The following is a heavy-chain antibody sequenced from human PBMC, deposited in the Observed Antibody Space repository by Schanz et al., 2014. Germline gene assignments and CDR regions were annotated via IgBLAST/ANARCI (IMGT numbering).Heavy chain of an antibody. CDR3: ARANYRRKINFDY. CDR1: GFTLSSYA. J-gene: IGHJ4*02. CDR2: IWYDENNK. Sequence: QVQLVESGGGVVQPGGSLRLSCAAYGFTLSSYAMHWVRQAPGKGLEWVAVIWYDENNKYYADSVKGRFTMSRDNSKNTLYLQMNSLRAEDTAVYYCARANYRRKINFDYWGRGALVTVSS. D-gene: IGHD3-10*01. V-gene: IGHV3-33*08.